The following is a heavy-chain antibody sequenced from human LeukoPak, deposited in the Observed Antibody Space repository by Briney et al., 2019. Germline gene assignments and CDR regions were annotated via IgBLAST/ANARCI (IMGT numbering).Heavy chain of an antibody. J-gene: IGHJ6*02. CDR3: AKDKDFDYYYGMDV. Sequence: GRSLRLPCAASGFTFDDYAMHWVRQAPRKGLEWVSGISWNSGGIGYADSVKGRVTISRDNAKNSLYLQMNSLRAEDTALYYCAKDKDFDYYYGMDVWGQGTTVTVSS. D-gene: IGHD3-3*01. V-gene: IGHV3-9*01. CDR2: ISWNSGGI. CDR1: GFTFDDYA.